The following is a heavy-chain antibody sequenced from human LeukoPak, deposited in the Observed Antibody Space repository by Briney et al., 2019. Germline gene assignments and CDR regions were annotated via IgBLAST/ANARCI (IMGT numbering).Heavy chain of an antibody. CDR3: ARDLLEYFDWLFSPLGFDP. Sequence: GGSLRLSCAASGFTFSSYSMNWVRQAPGKGLEWVSYISSSSSTIYYADSVKGRFTISRDNAKNSLYLQMNSLRAEDTAVYYCARDLLEYFDWLFSPLGFDPWGQGTLVTVSS. V-gene: IGHV3-48*01. CDR1: GFTFSSYS. CDR2: ISSSSSTI. D-gene: IGHD3-9*01. J-gene: IGHJ5*02.